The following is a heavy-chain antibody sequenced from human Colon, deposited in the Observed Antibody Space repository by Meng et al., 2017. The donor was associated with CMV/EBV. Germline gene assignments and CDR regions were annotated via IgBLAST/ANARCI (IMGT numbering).Heavy chain of an antibody. CDR2: ISISATKI. CDR3: ARDKGRLGGTFDY. D-gene: IGHD1-26*01. Sequence: GGSLRLSCAASGFTFSSYTMHWVRRAPGKGLEWFSSISISATKIYYADSVRGRFTVSRDDATDPLYLQLNSLRAEDTALYYCARDKGRLGGTFDYWGQGTLVTVSS. J-gene: IGHJ4*02. V-gene: IGHV3-21*04. CDR1: GFTFSSYT.